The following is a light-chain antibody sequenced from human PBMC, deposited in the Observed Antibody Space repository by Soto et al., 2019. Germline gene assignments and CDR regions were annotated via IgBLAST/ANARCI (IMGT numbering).Light chain of an antibody. V-gene: IGKV1-39*01. Sequence: IHMTPSPSSLSASIGGRVTITCRASQTISSYLNWYQQKPGKAPKLLIYKASTLKSGVPSRFSGSGSGTDFTLTISRLEPEDFAVYYCLQRSDWRTFGRGTKVDIK. J-gene: IGKJ1*01. CDR1: QTISSY. CDR3: LQRSDWRT. CDR2: KAS.